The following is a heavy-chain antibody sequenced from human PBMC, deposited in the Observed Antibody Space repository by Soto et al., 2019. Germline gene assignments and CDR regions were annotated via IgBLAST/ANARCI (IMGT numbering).Heavy chain of an antibody. D-gene: IGHD6-19*01. Sequence: QVQLVESGGGVVQPGRSLRLSCAASGFTFSSYGMHWVRQAPGKGLEWVAVISYDGSNKYYADSVKGRFTISRDNSKNTLYLQMNSLGAEDTAVYYCAKDGGYSSGWYPTFDPWGQGTLVTVSS. CDR1: GFTFSSYG. CDR2: ISYDGSNK. CDR3: AKDGGYSSGWYPTFDP. J-gene: IGHJ5*02. V-gene: IGHV3-30*18.